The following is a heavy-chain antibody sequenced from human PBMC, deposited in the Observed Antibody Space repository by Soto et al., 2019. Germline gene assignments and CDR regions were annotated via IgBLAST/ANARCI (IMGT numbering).Heavy chain of an antibody. D-gene: IGHD1-26*01. CDR1: GYTFTSYA. CDR3: ARAPEVSSGSYYTPFDY. Sequence: ASVKVSCKASGYTFTSYAMHWVRQAPGQRHEWMGWINAGNGNTKYSQKFQGRVTITRDTSASTAYMELSSLRSEDTAVYYCARAPEVSSGSYYTPFDYWGQGTLVTVSS. J-gene: IGHJ4*02. V-gene: IGHV1-3*01. CDR2: INAGNGNT.